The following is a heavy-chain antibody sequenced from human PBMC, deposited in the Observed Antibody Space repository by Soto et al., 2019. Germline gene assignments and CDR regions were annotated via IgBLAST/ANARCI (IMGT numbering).Heavy chain of an antibody. Sequence: PSETLALTCTVSGGSISSYYWSWIRQPPGKGLEWIGYIYYSGSTNYNPSLKSRVTISVDTSKNQFSLKLSSVTAADTAVYYCARAVAYYYVSICYFRPPHKAIHFWGTGTMFTLS. CDR1: GGSISSYY. CDR3: ARAVAYYYVSICYFRPPHKAIHF. V-gene: IGHV4-59*01. CDR2: IYYSGST. J-gene: IGHJ3*01. D-gene: IGHD3-22*01.